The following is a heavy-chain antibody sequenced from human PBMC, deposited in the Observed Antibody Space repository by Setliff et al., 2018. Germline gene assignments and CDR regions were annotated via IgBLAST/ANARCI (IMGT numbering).Heavy chain of an antibody. CDR3: VKEKRHRSTWPHGGAFDI. J-gene: IGHJ3*02. CDR2: IWYDGSNK. D-gene: IGHD1-1*01. V-gene: IGHV3-33*06. CDR1: GFTFGSYG. Sequence: PGGSLRLSCAASGFTFGSYGMYWVRQAPGKGLEWVALIWYDGSNKYYADSVKGRFTISRDNSKNTLYLQMNSLRVEDTAVYYCVKEKRHRSTWPHGGAFDIWGQGTMVTVSS.